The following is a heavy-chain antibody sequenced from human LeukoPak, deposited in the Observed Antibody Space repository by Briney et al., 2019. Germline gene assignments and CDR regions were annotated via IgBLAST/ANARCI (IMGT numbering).Heavy chain of an antibody. D-gene: IGHD3-22*01. CDR3: ARRVAVGNWFDP. V-gene: IGHV4-59*08. CDR2: MYYSGST. CDR1: GDSFSTYY. Sequence: SETLSLTCSVSGDSFSTYYWSWIRQPPGKGLEWIGYMYYSGSTNYNPSLKSRVTISLDTSRNRFSLKLTSVTAADTAVYYCARRVAVGNWFDPWGQGTLVTVSS. J-gene: IGHJ5*02.